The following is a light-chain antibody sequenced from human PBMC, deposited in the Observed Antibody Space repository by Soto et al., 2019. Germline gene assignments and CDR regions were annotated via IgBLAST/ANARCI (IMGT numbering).Light chain of an antibody. CDR2: AVS. V-gene: IGKV3-15*01. CDR1: QSIGSD. J-gene: IGKJ4*01. Sequence: RVMTQSPVTLSASPGERATLSCRASQSIGSDLAWYQQKPGQAPRLLIYAVSTRATDIPARFSGSGSGTEFTLTISSLQSEDFAVYYCHQYHGWPITCGGGTKVEI. CDR3: HQYHGWPIT.